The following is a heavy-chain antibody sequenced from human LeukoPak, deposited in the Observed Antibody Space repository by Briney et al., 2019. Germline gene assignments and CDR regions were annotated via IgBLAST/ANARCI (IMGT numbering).Heavy chain of an antibody. J-gene: IGHJ4*02. V-gene: IGHV3-53*01. Sequence: GGSLRLSCVASGFTVSGVYTSWVRQAPGQGLDWVSVIYSDDSTYYADSVKGRFTISRDNSKNTLNLQVNSLRAEDTVVYYCASRPRDAAALDYWGQGTLVTVSS. CDR1: GFTVSGVY. D-gene: IGHD6-13*01. CDR3: ASRPRDAAALDY. CDR2: IYSDDST.